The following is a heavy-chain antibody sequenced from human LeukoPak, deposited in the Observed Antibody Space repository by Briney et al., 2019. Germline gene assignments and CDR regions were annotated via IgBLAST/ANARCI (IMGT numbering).Heavy chain of an antibody. J-gene: IGHJ4*02. Sequence: GASVKVSCKASGYRFTAYGITWVRQAPGQGLEWVGWISGYNGNTDYAEKLQGRVTLTTDTSTNTAYMELKSLTSDDTALYYCARSQRGGVRGKTPYLTSDYWGQGTLVTVSS. CDR1: GYRFTAYG. CDR3: ARSQRGGVRGKTPYLTSDY. D-gene: IGHD3-10*02. V-gene: IGHV1-18*04. CDR2: ISGYNGNT.